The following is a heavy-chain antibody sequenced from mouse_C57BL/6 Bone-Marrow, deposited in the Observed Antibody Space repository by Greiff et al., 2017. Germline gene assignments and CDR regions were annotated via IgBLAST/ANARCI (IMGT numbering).Heavy chain of an antibody. CDR3: ASLCAY. Sequence: EVQLVESGGGLVPPGGSLSLSCAASGFTFTAYYMSWVRQPPGKALEWLGFIRNKANGYTTEYSASVKGRFTISRDNSQSIHYLQMNALRAEDSATYYCASLCAYWGQGTLVTVSA. J-gene: IGHJ3*01. CDR1: GFTFTAYY. D-gene: IGHD6-1*01. CDR2: IRNKANGYTT. V-gene: IGHV7-3*01.